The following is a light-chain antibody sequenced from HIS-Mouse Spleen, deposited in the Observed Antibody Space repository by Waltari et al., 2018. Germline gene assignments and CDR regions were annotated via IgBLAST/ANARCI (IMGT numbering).Light chain of an antibody. J-gene: IGKJ1*01. CDR3: MQALQTWT. V-gene: IGKV2-28*01. Sequence: DIVMTQSPLSLPVTPGEPASISCRSSPSLLHSNGYNYLDWYLQKPGQSPQLLIYLGSNRASGVPDMFSGSGSGTDVTLKISRVEAEDVGVYYGMQALQTWTFGQGTKVEIK. CDR1: PSLLHSNGYNY. CDR2: LGS.